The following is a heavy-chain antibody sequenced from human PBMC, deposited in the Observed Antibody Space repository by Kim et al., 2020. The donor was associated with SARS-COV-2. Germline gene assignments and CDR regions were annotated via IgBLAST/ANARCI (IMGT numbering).Heavy chain of an antibody. Sequence: SETLSLTCTVSGGSISSGGYYWSWIRQHPGKGLEWIGYIYYSGSTYYNPSLKSRVTISVDTSKNQFSLKLSSVTAADTAVYYCARAGVGYSDPPYFYYGMDVWGQGTTVTVSS. CDR1: GGSISSGGYY. V-gene: IGHV4-31*03. CDR2: IYYSGST. CDR3: ARAGVGYSDPPYFYYGMDV. D-gene: IGHD5-12*01. J-gene: IGHJ6*02.